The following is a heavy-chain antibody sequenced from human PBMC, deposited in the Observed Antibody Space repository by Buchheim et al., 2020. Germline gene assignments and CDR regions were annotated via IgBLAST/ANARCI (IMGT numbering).Heavy chain of an antibody. Sequence: QVTLRESGPALVKPPQTLTLTCTFSGFSLSTTGMCVSWIRQPPGKALEWLARIDWVDDKYYSTSLKTRLTIPKDTSKNQVVLTMTNMDAVDTATYYCARSKTGHSYVNYGMDVWGQGTT. J-gene: IGHJ6*02. V-gene: IGHV2-70*15. D-gene: IGHD5-18*01. CDR2: IDWVDDK. CDR3: ARSKTGHSYVNYGMDV. CDR1: GFSLSTTGMC.